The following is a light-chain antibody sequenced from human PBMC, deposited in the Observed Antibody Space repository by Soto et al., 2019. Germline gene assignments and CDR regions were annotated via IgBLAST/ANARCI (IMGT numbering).Light chain of an antibody. CDR2: DAS. CDR1: QSISNW. Sequence: PSPLTSSLGGIVSVTSLASQSISNWLAWYQQKPGKAPEVLIYDASSLKRGVPSRFSGSGSGTEFTLTISSLQPDDFATYYCQQYKSFWTFGQGTKVDI. J-gene: IGKJ1*01. V-gene: IGKV1-5*01. CDR3: QQYKSFWT.